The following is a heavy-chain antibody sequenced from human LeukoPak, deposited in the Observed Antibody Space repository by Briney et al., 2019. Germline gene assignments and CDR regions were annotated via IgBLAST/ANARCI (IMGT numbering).Heavy chain of an antibody. CDR2: INPNTGDT. Sequence: ASVTVSCKASGYTFTGYFMHWVRQVPGHGLESMAYINPNTGDTHYAQKFQGRVVVTRDTSIRTTYIELSRLTSDDTAVYYCARETTCGDTSCSHDYWGQGNLVTVSS. CDR3: ARETTCGDTSCSHDY. V-gene: IGHV1-2*02. CDR1: GYTFTGYF. J-gene: IGHJ4*02. D-gene: IGHD2-2*01.